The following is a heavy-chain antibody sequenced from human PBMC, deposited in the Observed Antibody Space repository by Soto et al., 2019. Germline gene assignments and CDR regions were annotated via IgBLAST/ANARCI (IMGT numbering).Heavy chain of an antibody. CDR3: TRGSGGYSYGRIDD. D-gene: IGHD5-18*01. J-gene: IGHJ4*02. V-gene: IGHV4-59*01. CDR2: IYNSGST. Sequence: SGTMSLTCTVSGGSFGSYHWSWIRQPPGKGLEWIGNIYNSGSTNYNPSLKSRVTISVDTSKNQFSLKLNSVIAADTAVYYCTRGSGGYSYGRIDDWGQGTLVTVS. CDR1: GGSFGSYH.